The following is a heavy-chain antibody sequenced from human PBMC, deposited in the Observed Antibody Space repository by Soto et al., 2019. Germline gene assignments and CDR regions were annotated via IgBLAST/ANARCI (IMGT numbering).Heavy chain of an antibody. CDR2: ISWNSGSI. J-gene: IGHJ4*02. CDR3: AKGGYSSGWSFFDY. CDR1: GFTFDDYA. Sequence: EVQLVESGGGLVQPGRSLRLSCAASGFTFDDYAMHWVRQAPGKGLECVSGISWNSGSIGYADSVKGRFTISRDNAKNSLYLQMNSLRAEDTALYYCAKGGYSSGWSFFDYWGQGTLVTVSS. D-gene: IGHD6-19*01. V-gene: IGHV3-9*01.